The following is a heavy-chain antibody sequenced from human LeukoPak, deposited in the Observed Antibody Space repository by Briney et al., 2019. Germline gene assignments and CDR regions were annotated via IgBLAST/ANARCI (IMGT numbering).Heavy chain of an antibody. Sequence: SETLSLTCVVSGGSISSGGYSWSWIRQPPGKGLEWIGYIYHSGTTYYNPSLKSRVTISVDTSKNQFSLKLSSVTAADTAAYYCARHGDTAITGYFDYWGQGTLVTVSS. V-gene: IGHV4-30-2*03. CDR1: GGSISSGGYS. CDR2: IYHSGTT. J-gene: IGHJ4*02. CDR3: ARHGDTAITGYFDY. D-gene: IGHD1-20*01.